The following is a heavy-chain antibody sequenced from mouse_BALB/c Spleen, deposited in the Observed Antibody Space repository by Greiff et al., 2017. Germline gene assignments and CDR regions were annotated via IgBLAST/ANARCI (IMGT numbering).Heavy chain of an antibody. D-gene: IGHD1-2*01. V-gene: IGHV5-6*01. CDR2: ISSGGSYT. Sequence: EVNVVESGGDLVKPGGSLKLSCAASGFTFSSYGMSWVRQTPDKRLEWVATISSGGSYTYYPDSVKGRFTISRDNAKNTLYLQMSSLKSEDTAMYYCARHRGTTADFDYWGQGTTLTVSS. CDR1: GFTFSSYG. CDR3: ARHRGTTADFDY. J-gene: IGHJ2*01.